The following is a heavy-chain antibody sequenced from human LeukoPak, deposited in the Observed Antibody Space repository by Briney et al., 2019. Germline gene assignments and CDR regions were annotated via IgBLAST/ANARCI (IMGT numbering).Heavy chain of an antibody. J-gene: IGHJ5*02. V-gene: IGHV3-23*01. Sequence: PGGSLRLSCAASGFTLSSYAMSWVRQAPGKGLEWVSAISGSGGSTYYADSVKGRFTISRDNSKNTLYLQMNSLRAEDTAVYYCAKGYSSSWNNWFGPWGQGTLVTVSS. CDR2: ISGSGGST. CDR1: GFTLSSYA. CDR3: AKGYSSSWNNWFGP. D-gene: IGHD6-13*01.